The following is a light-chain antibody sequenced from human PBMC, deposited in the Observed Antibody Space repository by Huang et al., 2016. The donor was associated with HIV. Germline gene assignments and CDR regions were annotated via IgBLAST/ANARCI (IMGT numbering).Light chain of an antibody. CDR2: AAS. Sequence: DIQMTQSPSSLSAFVGDKVTITCRASENIRKYLNWYQQKPGKAPNLLLYAASSLQSGVPSRFSGSGTGIDFNLTINSLQPEDYATYFCQQSYNAPRTFGQGTKVEIK. V-gene: IGKV1-39*01. CDR1: ENIRKY. CDR3: QQSYNAPRT. J-gene: IGKJ1*01.